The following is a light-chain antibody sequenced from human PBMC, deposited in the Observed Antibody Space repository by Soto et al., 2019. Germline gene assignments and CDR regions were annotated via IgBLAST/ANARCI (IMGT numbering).Light chain of an antibody. J-gene: IGKJ1*01. Sequence: EVVLTQSPGTLSLSPGYRATLSCRASQSVSNNYLAWYQQKPGQAPRIRIYGASNRATGIPDRLSGSGSGTDFTLTISRMEPEDFAVYYCQQYGSSGTFGQGTKVDIK. CDR1: QSVSNNY. CDR3: QQYGSSGT. CDR2: GAS. V-gene: IGKV3-20*01.